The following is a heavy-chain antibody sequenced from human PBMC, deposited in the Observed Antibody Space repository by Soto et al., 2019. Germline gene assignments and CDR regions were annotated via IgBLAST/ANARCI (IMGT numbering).Heavy chain of an antibody. J-gene: IGHJ4*02. D-gene: IGHD6-13*01. CDR1: GFTFSSYS. CDR3: ATSWVGRSAAGFDY. CDR2: ISSGSSTI. V-gene: IGHV3-48*01. Sequence: GGSLRLSCAASGFTFSSYSMNWVRQAPGKGLEWVSYISSGSSTIYYADSVEGRFTISRDNARNSLYLQMNSLRAEDTALYYCATSWVGRSAAGFDYWGQGTLVTVSS.